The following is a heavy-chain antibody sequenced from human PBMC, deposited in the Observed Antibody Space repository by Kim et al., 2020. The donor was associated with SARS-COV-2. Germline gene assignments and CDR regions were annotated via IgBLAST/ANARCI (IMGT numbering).Heavy chain of an antibody. V-gene: IGHV3-23*01. Sequence: GGSLRLSCAASGFTFSSYAMSWVRQAPGKGLEWVSAISGSGGSTYYADSVKGRFTISRDNSKNTLYLQMNSLRAEATAVYYCAKDGCRKQGPCIHLDAFDIWGQGTMVTVSS. CDR1: GFTFSSYA. CDR2: ISGSGGST. J-gene: IGHJ3*02. CDR3: AKDGCRKQGPCIHLDAFDI. D-gene: IGHD5-18*01.